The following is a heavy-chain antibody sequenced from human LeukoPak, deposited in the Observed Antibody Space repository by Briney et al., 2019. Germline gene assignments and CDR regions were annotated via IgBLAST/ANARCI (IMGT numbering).Heavy chain of an antibody. J-gene: IGHJ4*02. CDR2: INPNSGGT. D-gene: IGHD3-22*01. CDR3: ATPPRHYYDSSGYPRY. Sequence: ASVKVSCKASGYTFTGYYIHWVRQAPGQGLEWMGWINPNSGGTNYAQKFQGRVTMTRDTSISTAYMELSRLRSDDTAVYYCATPPRHYYDSSGYPRYWGQGTLVTVSS. V-gene: IGHV1-2*02. CDR1: GYTFTGYY.